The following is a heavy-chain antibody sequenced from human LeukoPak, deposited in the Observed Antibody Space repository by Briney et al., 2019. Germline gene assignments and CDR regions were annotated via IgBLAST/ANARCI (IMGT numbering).Heavy chain of an antibody. CDR3: AKDRRLAAFDY. V-gene: IGHV3-7*03. Sequence: PGGSLRLSCAASGFTFSSYWMSWVRQAPGKGLEWVANIKQDGSEKYYVDSAKGRFTISRDNSKNTLYLQMNSLRAEDTAVYYCAKDRRLAAFDYGGQGTLVTVSS. CDR2: IKQDGSEK. CDR1: GFTFSSYW. D-gene: IGHD6-25*01. J-gene: IGHJ4*02.